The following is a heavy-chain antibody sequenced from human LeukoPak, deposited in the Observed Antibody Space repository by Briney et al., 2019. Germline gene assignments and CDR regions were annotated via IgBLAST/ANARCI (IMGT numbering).Heavy chain of an antibody. V-gene: IGHV3-30*18. CDR3: AKAFSQGFLSPEY. D-gene: IGHD2/OR15-2a*01. CDR1: GFTFSSYG. Sequence: GGSLRLSCAASGFTFSSYGMHWVRQAPGKGLEWVAVISYDGSNKNYADSVKGRFTISRDNSKNTLYLQMNSLRAEDTAVYYCAKAFSQGFLSPEYWGQGTLVTVSS. J-gene: IGHJ4*02. CDR2: ISYDGSNK.